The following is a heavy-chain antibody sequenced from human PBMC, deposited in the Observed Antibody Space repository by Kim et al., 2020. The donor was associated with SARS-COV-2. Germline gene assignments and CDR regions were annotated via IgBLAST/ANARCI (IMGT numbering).Heavy chain of an antibody. CDR2: ISWDGT. D-gene: IGHD3-10*01. CDR1: GFTFDDYS. V-gene: IGHV3-43*01. J-gene: IGHJ4*02. CDR3: ARGGGSGSYWGYYFDY. Sequence: GGSLRLSCAASGFTFDDYSMHWVRQAPGKGLEWVSLISWDGTYYADSVKGRFTISRDNSKNSLYLQMNSLRTEDTAFYYCARGGGSGSYWGYYFDYWGQGTLFTVSS.